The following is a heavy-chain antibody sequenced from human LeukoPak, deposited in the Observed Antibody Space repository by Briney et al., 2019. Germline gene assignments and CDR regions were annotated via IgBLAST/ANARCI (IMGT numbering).Heavy chain of an antibody. Sequence: GGSPRLSCAASGFTFNTYAMSWVRQAPGKGLEGVSAISDSGVTTSYADSVRGRFTISRDNSRNTLYLQMNSLRADDTAVYYCAKVRGRVVAPDFGYYFDYWGQGTLVTVSS. J-gene: IGHJ4*02. CDR3: AKVRGRVVAPDFGYYFDY. V-gene: IGHV3-23*01. CDR1: GFTFNTYA. CDR2: ISDSGVTT. D-gene: IGHD2-15*01.